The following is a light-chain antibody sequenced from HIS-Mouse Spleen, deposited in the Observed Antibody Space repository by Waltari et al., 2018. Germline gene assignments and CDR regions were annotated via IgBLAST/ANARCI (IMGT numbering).Light chain of an antibody. CDR1: SSDVGGYNY. CDR2: DVS. Sequence: QSALTQPRSVSGSPGQSVTISCTGTSSDVGGYNYVSWYKQHPGKAPKLMIYDVSKRPSGVPDRFSGSKSGNTASLTISRLQAEDEADYYCCSYAGSYTLVFGGGTKLTVL. CDR3: CSYAGSYTLV. V-gene: IGLV2-11*01. J-gene: IGLJ2*01.